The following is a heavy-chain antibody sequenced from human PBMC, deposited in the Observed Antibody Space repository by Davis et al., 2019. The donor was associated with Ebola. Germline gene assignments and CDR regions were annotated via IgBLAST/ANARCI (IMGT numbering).Heavy chain of an antibody. CDR2: INHSGST. V-gene: IGHV4-34*01. D-gene: IGHD3-22*01. CDR1: GGSFSGYY. J-gene: IGHJ4*02. Sequence: MPSDTLSLTCAVFGGSFSGYYWSWLRQPRGKGLEWIGEINHSGSTNYNPSLKSRVTISVDTSKNQFSLKLSSVTAADTAVYYCVRHVPSLTMTVVGNVDHWGQGALVTVFS. CDR3: VRHVPSLTMTVVGNVDH.